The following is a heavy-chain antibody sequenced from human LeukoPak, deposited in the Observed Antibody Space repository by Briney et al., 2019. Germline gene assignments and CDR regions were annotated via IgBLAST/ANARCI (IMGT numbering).Heavy chain of an antibody. CDR2: IYYSGST. CDR1: GGSVSSGSYY. CDR3: ARDSFSAAAGRYGMDV. Sequence: SENLSLNCTVSGGSVSSGSYYWRWIRQPPGKGLEWIGYIYYSGSTNYIPSLKSRVTISVDTSKNQFSLKVSSVTAADTAVYYCARDSFSAAAGRYGMDVWGKGTTVTVSS. J-gene: IGHJ6*04. V-gene: IGHV4-61*01. D-gene: IGHD6-13*01.